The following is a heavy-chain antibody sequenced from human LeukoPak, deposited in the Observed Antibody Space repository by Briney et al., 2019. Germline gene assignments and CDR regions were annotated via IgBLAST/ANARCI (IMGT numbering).Heavy chain of an antibody. V-gene: IGHV4-39*07. CDR1: GGSISSSSYY. CDR2: IYYSGST. J-gene: IGHJ6*03. Sequence: PPETLSLTCTVSGGSISSSSYYWGWIRQPPGKGLEWIGSIYYSGSTYYNPSLKSRVTISVDTSKNQFSLKLSSVTAADTAVYYCASFYCSGGSCYQYYSYYYMDVWGKGTTVTISS. D-gene: IGHD2-15*01. CDR3: ASFYCSGGSCYQYYSYYYMDV.